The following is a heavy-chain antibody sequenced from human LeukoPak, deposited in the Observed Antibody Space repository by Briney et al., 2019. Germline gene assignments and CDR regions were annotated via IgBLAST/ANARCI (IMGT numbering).Heavy chain of an antibody. CDR3: AREVGA. J-gene: IGHJ5*02. D-gene: IGHD1-26*01. CDR2: TYVSGNT. Sequence: GGSLRLSYTVSGIDVSSNYISWVRQAPEKGLEWVSVTYVSGNTYYADSVKGRFIVSRDNSKNTLYLEMNSLRVEDTGVYYCAREVGAWGQGTLVTVSS. CDR1: GIDVSSNY. V-gene: IGHV3-66*01.